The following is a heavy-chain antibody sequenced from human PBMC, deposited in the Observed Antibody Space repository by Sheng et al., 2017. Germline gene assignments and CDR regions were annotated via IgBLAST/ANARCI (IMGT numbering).Heavy chain of an antibody. CDR2: IYPTGPP. Sequence: LLRESGPGLVKPSETPVSHLHCLWWLPQSLLLELDPSARRKGLEWIGRIYPTGPPTTAPPSRVESPMSIDSSKDQVSLNLNSVTAADTAVYFCARAPYYGDPYFDSWGQGILVTVSS. D-gene: IGHD4-17*01. J-gene: IGHJ4*02. CDR1: WLPQSLL. V-gene: IGHV4-4*07. CDR3: ARAPYYGDPYFDS.